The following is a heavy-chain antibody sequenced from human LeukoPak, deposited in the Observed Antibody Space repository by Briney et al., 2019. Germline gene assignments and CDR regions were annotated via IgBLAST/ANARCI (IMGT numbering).Heavy chain of an antibody. CDR1: GGSISSYY. V-gene: IGHV4-59*01. D-gene: IGHD3-10*01. J-gene: IGHJ3*02. CDR2: IYYSGST. CDR3: ARVRGAAFDI. Sequence: PSETLSLTCTVSGGSISSYYWSWIRQPPGKGLEWIGYIYYSGSTNYNPSLKSRVTISVDTSKNQFSLKLSSVTAADTAAYYCARVRGAAFDIWGQGTMVTVSS.